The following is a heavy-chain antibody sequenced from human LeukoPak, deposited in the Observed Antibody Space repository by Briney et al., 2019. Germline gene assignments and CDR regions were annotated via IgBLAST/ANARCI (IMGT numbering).Heavy chain of an antibody. J-gene: IGHJ5*02. CDR3: ARQSEYSSSSPLPWFDP. D-gene: IGHD6-6*01. CDR1: GGSISSYY. V-gene: IGHV4-4*07. Sequence: PSGTLSLTCTVSGGSISSYYWSWIRQPAGKGLEWIGRIYTSGSTNYNPSLKSRVTMSVDTSKNQFSLKLSSVTAADTAVYYCARQSEYSSSSPLPWFDPWGQGTLVTVSS. CDR2: IYTSGST.